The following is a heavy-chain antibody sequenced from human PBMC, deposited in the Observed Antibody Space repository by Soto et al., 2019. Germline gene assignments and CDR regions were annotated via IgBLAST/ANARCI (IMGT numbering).Heavy chain of an antibody. CDR1: GGTFSSYA. CDR3: ARAIGYSGYDSYY. V-gene: IGHV1-69*06. J-gene: IGHJ4*02. D-gene: IGHD5-12*01. Sequence: SGEVSFRASGGTFSSYAISWVRQAPGQGLEWMGGIIPIFGTANYAQKFQGRVTITADKSTSTAYMELSSLRSEDTAVYYCARAIGYSGYDSYYWGQGTLVTVSS. CDR2: IIPIFGTA.